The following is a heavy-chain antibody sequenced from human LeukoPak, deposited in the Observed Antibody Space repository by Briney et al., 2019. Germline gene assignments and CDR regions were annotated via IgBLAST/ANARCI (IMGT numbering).Heavy chain of an antibody. V-gene: IGHV3-30*02. J-gene: IGHJ4*02. CDR3: AKDSIAVAASFDY. CDR2: IRYDGSNK. Sequence: GGSLRLSCAASGFTFSSYGMHWVRQAPGKGLEWVAFIRYDGSNKYYADSVKGRFTISRGNSKNTLYLQMNSLRAEDTAVYYCAKDSIAVAASFDYWGQGTLVTVSS. D-gene: IGHD6-19*01. CDR1: GFTFSSYG.